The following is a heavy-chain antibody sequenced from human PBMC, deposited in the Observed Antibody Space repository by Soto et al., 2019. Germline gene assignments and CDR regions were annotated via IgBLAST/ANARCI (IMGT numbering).Heavy chain of an antibody. CDR3: AGHGVGSFWYFDI. J-gene: IGHJ2*01. Sequence: QVQLVQSGGEVKKPGASVKVSCKASGNTFMSYGFSWVRQAPGQGLEWMGWISAYNGKTDYAQKLQDRVIMTRDTATSTVYMELRSLTSDDTAVYFCAGHGVGSFWYFDIWGRGTLVTVSS. CDR1: GNTFMSYG. D-gene: IGHD1-26*01. V-gene: IGHV1-18*01. CDR2: ISAYNGKT.